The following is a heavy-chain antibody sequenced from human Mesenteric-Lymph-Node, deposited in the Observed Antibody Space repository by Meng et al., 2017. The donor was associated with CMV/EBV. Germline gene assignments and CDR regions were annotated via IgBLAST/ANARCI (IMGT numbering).Heavy chain of an antibody. V-gene: IGHV4-39*07. CDR1: GGSISSSSYY. D-gene: IGHD1-7*01. Sequence: SETLSLTCTVSGGSISSSSYYWGWIRQPPGKGLEWIGSIYYSGSTYYNPSLKSRVTISVDTSKNQFSLKLSSVTAADTAVYYCARARGGRAITGTTRPFDYWGQGTLVTVSS. CDR3: ARARGGRAITGTTRPFDY. J-gene: IGHJ4*02. CDR2: IYYSGST.